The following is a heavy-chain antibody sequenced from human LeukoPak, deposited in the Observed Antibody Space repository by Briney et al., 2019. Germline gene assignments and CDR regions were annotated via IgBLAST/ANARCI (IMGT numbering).Heavy chain of an antibody. Sequence: GASVKVSCKASGYTFTSYYMHWVRQAPGQGLEWMGIINPSGGSTSYAQKFQGRVTMTRDMSTSTVYMELSSLRAEDTAVYYCARGKESIAARRYLNNWFDPWGQGTLVTVSS. J-gene: IGHJ5*02. CDR1: GYTFTSYY. CDR3: ARGKESIAARRYLNNWFDP. V-gene: IGHV1-46*01. CDR2: INPSGGST. D-gene: IGHD6-6*01.